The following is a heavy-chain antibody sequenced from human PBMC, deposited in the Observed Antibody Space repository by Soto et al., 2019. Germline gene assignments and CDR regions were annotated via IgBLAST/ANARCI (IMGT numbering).Heavy chain of an antibody. CDR1: GFTFSCLA. D-gene: IGHD2-21*01. CDR3: VRESGVVNDY. CDR2: ISRDGSDR. V-gene: IGHV3-30*03. Sequence: GGSLRLSCETSGFTFSCLAMHWVRQAPGKGLEWVAVISRDGSDRFFADSVKGRFIISRDNSENTLYLQMNSLRVEDTAVYYCVRESGVVNDYWGQGT. J-gene: IGHJ4*02.